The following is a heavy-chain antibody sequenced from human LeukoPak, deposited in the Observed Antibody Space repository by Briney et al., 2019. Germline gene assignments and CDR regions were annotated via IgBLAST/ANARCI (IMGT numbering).Heavy chain of an antibody. CDR2: ISSSGSTI. V-gene: IGHV3-11*01. CDR1: GFTFSYYY. D-gene: IGHD6-19*01. Sequence: KSGGSLRLSCAASGFTFSYYYMSWISQAPGKGLEWVSYISSSGSTIYYADSVKGRFTISRDNAKNSLYLQMNSLRAEDTAVYYCARDSGWHWYFDLWGRGTLATVSS. CDR3: ARDSGWHWYFDL. J-gene: IGHJ2*01.